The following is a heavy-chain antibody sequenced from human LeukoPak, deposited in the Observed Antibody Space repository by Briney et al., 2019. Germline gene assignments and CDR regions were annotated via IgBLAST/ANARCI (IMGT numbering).Heavy chain of an antibody. D-gene: IGHD3-10*01. J-gene: IGHJ4*02. Sequence: PGGSLRLSCAASGFALGTYGISWVRQAPGKGLEWVSYITSRSTIYYADSVRGRFTISRDNVKNSLYLEMSSLRDDDTAVYYCASRLSGSYLDYSGQGTLVTVSS. V-gene: IGHV3-48*02. CDR3: ASRLSGSYLDY. CDR2: ITSRSTI. CDR1: GFALGTYG.